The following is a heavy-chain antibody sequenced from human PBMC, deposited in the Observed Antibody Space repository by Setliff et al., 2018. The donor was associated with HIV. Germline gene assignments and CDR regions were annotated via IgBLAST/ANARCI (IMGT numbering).Heavy chain of an antibody. CDR1: GGSINTYY. D-gene: IGHD3-10*01. Sequence: PSATLSLTCTVSGGSINTYYWSWIRQPAGKGLEWSGRFYTSGTTKYNPSLKSRVTIAVDTSKNQFSLNQNSVTAADTAVYYCARWLYGGGSWPFDYWGQGTLVTVSS. CDR2: FYTSGTT. CDR3: ARWLYGGGSWPFDY. V-gene: IGHV4-4*07. J-gene: IGHJ4*02.